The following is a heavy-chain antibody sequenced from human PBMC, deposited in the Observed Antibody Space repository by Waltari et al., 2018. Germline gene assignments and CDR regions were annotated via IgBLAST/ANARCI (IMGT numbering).Heavy chain of an antibody. Sequence: QVQLVQSGAEVQKPGASVKVSCKASGYTFTSYDTNWFRQATGQGLEWMGWMNPNSGNTGYAQKFQGRVTITRNTSISTAYMELSSLRSEDTAVYYCARSVGATYNDAFDIWGQGTMVTVSS. J-gene: IGHJ3*02. V-gene: IGHV1-8*03. CDR1: GYTFTSYD. CDR2: MNPNSGNT. D-gene: IGHD1-26*01. CDR3: ARSVGATYNDAFDI.